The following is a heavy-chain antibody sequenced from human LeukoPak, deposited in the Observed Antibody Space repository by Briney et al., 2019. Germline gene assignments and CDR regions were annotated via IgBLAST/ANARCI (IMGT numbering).Heavy chain of an antibody. J-gene: IGHJ6*03. CDR2: IYYSGST. V-gene: IGHV4-39*01. CDR3: ARGGDGYNYGYYYYMDV. Sequence: SETLSLTCTVSGGSISSSNFYWGWIRQPPGKGLEWIGSIYYSGSTYYNPSLKSRVTISVDTSKNQFSLKLSSVTAADTAVYYCARGGDGYNYGYYYYMDVWGKGTTVTVSS. CDR1: GGSISSSNFY. D-gene: IGHD5-24*01.